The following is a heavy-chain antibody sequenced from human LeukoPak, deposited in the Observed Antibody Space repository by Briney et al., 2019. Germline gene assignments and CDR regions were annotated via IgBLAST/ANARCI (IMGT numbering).Heavy chain of an antibody. CDR1: GFTFSSYA. CDR3: ARPICCTTTSCSYGLDH. V-gene: IGHV3-30-3*01. Sequence: GGSLRLSCAVSGFTFSSYAMHWVRQAPGKGLEWVAVMSYDGSNKYYADSVKGRLTVSRDNSKNTLYLQMNSLRDEDTAVYYCARPICCTTTSCSYGLDHWGQGTLVTVSS. J-gene: IGHJ4*02. D-gene: IGHD2-2*01. CDR2: MSYDGSNK.